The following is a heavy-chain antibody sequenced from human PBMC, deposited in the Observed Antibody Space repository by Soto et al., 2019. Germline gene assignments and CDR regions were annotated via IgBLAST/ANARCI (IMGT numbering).Heavy chain of an antibody. J-gene: IGHJ3*02. V-gene: IGHV1-69*13. Sequence: GASVKVSCKASGGTFSSYAISWLRQPPGQGLEWMGGIIPIFGTANYAQKFQGRVTITADESTSTAYMELSSLRAEDTAVYYCARNLWSDYGDYGSAAFDIWGQGTMVTVSS. CDR1: GGTFSSYA. D-gene: IGHD4-17*01. CDR2: IIPIFGTA. CDR3: ARNLWSDYGDYGSAAFDI.